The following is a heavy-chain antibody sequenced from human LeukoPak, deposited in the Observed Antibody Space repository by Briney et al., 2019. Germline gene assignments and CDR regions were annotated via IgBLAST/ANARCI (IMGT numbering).Heavy chain of an antibody. J-gene: IGHJ4*02. V-gene: IGHV1-69*13. CDR3: ARGVQGWNFDY. D-gene: IGHD6-19*01. CDR1: GGTFSSYA. CDR2: IIPIFGTA. Sequence: ASVKVSCKASGGTFSSYAISWVRQAPGQGLEWMGGIIPIFGTANYAQKFQGRVTITADESTNTAYMELSSLRSEDTAVYYCARGVQGWNFDYWGQGTLVTVSS.